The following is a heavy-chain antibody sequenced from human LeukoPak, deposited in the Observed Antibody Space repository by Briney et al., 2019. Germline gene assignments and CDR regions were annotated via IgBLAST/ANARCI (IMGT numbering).Heavy chain of an antibody. J-gene: IGHJ4*02. CDR2: ISSSSSYI. CDR1: GFTFSSYS. D-gene: IGHD6-19*01. Sequence: GGSLRLSCAASGFTFSSYSMNWVRQAPGKGLEWVSSISSSSSYIYYADSVKGRFAISRDNAKNSLYLQMNSLRAEDTAVYYCARDSQWLNFDYWGQGTLVTVSS. CDR3: ARDSQWLNFDY. V-gene: IGHV3-21*01.